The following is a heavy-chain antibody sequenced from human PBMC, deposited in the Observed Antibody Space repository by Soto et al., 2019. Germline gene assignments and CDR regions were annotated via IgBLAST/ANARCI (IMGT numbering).Heavy chain of an antibody. J-gene: IGHJ6*02. D-gene: IGHD4-17*01. V-gene: IGHV3-33*01. CDR1: GFTFSSYG. Sequence: PGGSLRLSCAASGFTFSSYGMHWVRQAPGKGLEWVAVIWYDGSNKYYADSVKGRFTISRDNSKNTLYLQMNSLRAEDTAVYYCARDRGDLAVTTIYYYGMDVRGQGTTVSVSS. CDR3: ARDRGDLAVTTIYYYGMDV. CDR2: IWYDGSNK.